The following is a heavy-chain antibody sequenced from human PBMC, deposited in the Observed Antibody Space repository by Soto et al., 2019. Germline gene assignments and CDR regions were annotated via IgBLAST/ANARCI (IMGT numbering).Heavy chain of an antibody. CDR1: GLTFSSYA. J-gene: IGHJ4*02. D-gene: IGHD6-19*01. CDR2: IRGNGADT. Sequence: DVQLLESGGGLVQPGGSVRLSCAASGLTFSSYAMSWVRQAPGKRLERVSAIRGNGADTSYADSVRGRFTISRDNSKDSLFLQLTSRRADDTAVYYWGKERRGSGLFVSSYWGQGILCSFSS. V-gene: IGHV3-23*01. CDR3: GKERRGSGLFVSSY.